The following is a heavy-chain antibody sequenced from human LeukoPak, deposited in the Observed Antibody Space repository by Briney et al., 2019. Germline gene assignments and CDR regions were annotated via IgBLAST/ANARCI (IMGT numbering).Heavy chain of an antibody. CDR2: IIPIFGTA. J-gene: IGHJ6*03. CDR1: GGTFSSYA. CDR3: ARGAYGSGSLPLYYYYMDV. D-gene: IGHD3-10*01. V-gene: IGHV1-69*05. Sequence: ASVKVSCKASGGTFSSYAISWVRQAPGQGLEWMGGIIPIFGTANYAQKFQGRVTITTDESTSTAYMELSSLRSEDTAVYYCARGAYGSGSLPLYYYYMDVWGKGTTVTVSS.